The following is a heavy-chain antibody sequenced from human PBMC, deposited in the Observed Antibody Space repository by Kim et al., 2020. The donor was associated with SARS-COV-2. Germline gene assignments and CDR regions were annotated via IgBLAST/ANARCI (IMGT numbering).Heavy chain of an antibody. CDR3: ASPKRQYSGTHDAFDI. Sequence: GGSLRLSCAASGFTFSSYAMHWVRQAPGKGLEWVAVISYDGSNKYYADSVKGRFTISRDNSKNTLYLQMNSLRAEDTAVYYCASPKRQYSGTHDAFDIWGQGTMVTVSS. CDR1: GFTFSSYA. CDR2: ISYDGSNK. D-gene: IGHD1-26*01. V-gene: IGHV3-30-3*01. J-gene: IGHJ3*02.